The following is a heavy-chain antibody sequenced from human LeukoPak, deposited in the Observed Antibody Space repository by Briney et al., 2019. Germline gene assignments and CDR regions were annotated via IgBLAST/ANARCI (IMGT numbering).Heavy chain of an antibody. CDR1: GFXVSSNY. CDR3: ARSESYVWGNYRRFDY. Sequence: GGSLRLSCEASGFXVSSNYMSWVRQAPGKGLEWVSVIYSGGSTYYADSVKGRFTISRDNSKNTLYLQMNSLRAEDTAVYYCARSESYVWGNYRRFDYWGQGTLVTVSS. CDR2: IYSGGST. V-gene: IGHV3-53*01. D-gene: IGHD3-16*02. J-gene: IGHJ4*02.